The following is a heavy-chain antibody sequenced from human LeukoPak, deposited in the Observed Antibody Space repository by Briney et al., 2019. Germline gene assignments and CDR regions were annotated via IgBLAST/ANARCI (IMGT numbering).Heavy chain of an antibody. Sequence: ASVKVSCKASGYTFTGYYMHWVRQAPGQGLEWMGWINPNSGGTNYAQKFQGRVTMTRDTSISTAYMELSRLRSDDTAVYYCARDSRPIFEWQQLGGDYWGQGTLVTVSS. CDR3: ARDSRPIFEWQQLGGDY. CDR2: INPNSGGT. CDR1: GYTFTGYY. V-gene: IGHV1-2*02. D-gene: IGHD6-13*01. J-gene: IGHJ4*02.